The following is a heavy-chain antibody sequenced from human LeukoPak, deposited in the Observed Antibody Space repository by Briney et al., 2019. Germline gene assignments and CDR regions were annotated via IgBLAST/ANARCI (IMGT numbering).Heavy chain of an antibody. Sequence: ASVKVSCKASGHTFTSYAMHWVRQAPGQRLEWMGWINAGNGNTKYSQKFQGRVTITRDTSASTAYVELSSLRSEDTAVYYCARVVGGGHFDYWGQGTLVTVSS. J-gene: IGHJ4*02. CDR3: ARVVGGGHFDY. CDR1: GHTFTSYA. V-gene: IGHV1-3*01. D-gene: IGHD3-16*01. CDR2: INAGNGNT.